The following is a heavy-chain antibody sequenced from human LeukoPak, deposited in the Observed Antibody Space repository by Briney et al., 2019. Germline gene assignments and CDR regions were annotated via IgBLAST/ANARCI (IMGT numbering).Heavy chain of an antibody. Sequence: GGSLRLSCAASGFTFSSYAMHWVRQAPGKGLEYISAISSNGGSTYYANSVKGRFTISRDNSKNTLYLQMGSLRAEDMAVYYCARAIYAIGGYFDYWGQGTLVTVSS. CDR2: ISSNGGST. D-gene: IGHD3-16*01. J-gene: IGHJ4*02. CDR3: ARAIYAIGGYFDY. CDR1: GFTFSSYA. V-gene: IGHV3-64*01.